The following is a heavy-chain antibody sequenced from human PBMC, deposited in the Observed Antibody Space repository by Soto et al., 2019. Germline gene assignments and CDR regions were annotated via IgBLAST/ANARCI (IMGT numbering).Heavy chain of an antibody. V-gene: IGHV1-3*01. CDR1: GYTFTNYA. D-gene: IGHD1-1*01. CDR2: INAGNGKT. Sequence: QVHLVQTGAEVKKPGASVKVSCKASGYTFTNYAIHWVRKAPGQMLEWMGWINAGNGKTEYSEKLQGRVTIDRDTTASTADMEVTSRRSEGTAVYHSARWANGEGFDFWGQGTLVTVSS. J-gene: IGHJ4*02. CDR3: ARWANGEGFDF.